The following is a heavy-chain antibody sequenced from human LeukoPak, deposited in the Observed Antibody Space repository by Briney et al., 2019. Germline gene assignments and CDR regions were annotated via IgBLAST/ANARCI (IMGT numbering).Heavy chain of an antibody. V-gene: IGHV1-2*02. D-gene: IGHD3-22*01. CDR2: INPNSGGT. CDR1: GYTFTGYY. J-gene: IGHJ6*03. CDR3: ARDQGRKDYYDSSVYYSVGPQYNYYMDM. Sequence: ASVKVSCKASGYTFTGYYMHWVRQAPGQGLEWMGWINPNSGGTNYAQKFQGRVTMTRDTSISTAYMELSRLRSDDTAVYYCARDQGRKDYYDSSVYYSVGPQYNYYMDMGGKGTTVTVS.